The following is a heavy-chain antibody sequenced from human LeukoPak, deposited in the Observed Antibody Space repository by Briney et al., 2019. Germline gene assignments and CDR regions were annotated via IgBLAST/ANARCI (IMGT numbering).Heavy chain of an antibody. V-gene: IGHV3-7*05. CDR2: IKQDGSEK. J-gene: IGHJ4*02. Sequence: GGSLRLSCAASGFTFSSYWMTWVRQAPGKGLEWGANIKQDGSEKYYVDSVKGRFTISRDNAKNSLYLQMNSLRAGDTAIYFCARVYSSSSRYFDYWGQGTLVTVSS. D-gene: IGHD6-6*01. CDR3: ARVYSSSSRYFDY. CDR1: GFTFSSYW.